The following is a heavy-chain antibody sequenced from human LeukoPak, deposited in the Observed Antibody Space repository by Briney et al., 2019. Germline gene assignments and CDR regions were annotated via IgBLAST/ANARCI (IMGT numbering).Heavy chain of an antibody. J-gene: IGHJ5*02. Sequence: SETLSLTCTVSGGSISGFYWSWFRQPPGKKPEWIGYIYYLGTTSYNPSLKSGVTISVDTSKNQFSLEVNSVTAADTAVYYCTRHEDGGYHSSWGQGTLVTVSS. CDR2: IYYLGTT. V-gene: IGHV4-59*08. D-gene: IGHD5-12*01. CDR3: TRHEDGGYHSS. CDR1: GGSISGFY.